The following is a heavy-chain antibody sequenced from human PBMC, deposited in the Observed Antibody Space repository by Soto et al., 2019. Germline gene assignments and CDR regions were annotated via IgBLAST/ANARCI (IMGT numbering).Heavy chain of an antibody. CDR2: INPSGGGT. Sequence: ASVKVSCKASGYTLTSYFMHWVRQAPGQGLEWMGIINPSGGGTTYAQKFQGRVTMTRDTSTSTVYMELSSLRSEDTAVYYCAREGTSCFDYWGQGTLVTVSS. CDR1: GYTLTSYF. CDR3: AREGTSCFDY. D-gene: IGHD1-26*01. V-gene: IGHV1-46*01. J-gene: IGHJ4*02.